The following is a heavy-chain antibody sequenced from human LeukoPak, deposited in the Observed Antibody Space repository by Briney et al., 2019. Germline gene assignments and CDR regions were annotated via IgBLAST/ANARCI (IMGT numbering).Heavy chain of an antibody. CDR2: FDPEDGET. V-gene: IGHV1-24*01. D-gene: IGHD5-18*01. CDR1: GYTLTELS. J-gene: IGHJ4*02. CDR3: ATENPQGGYSYGWSYFDY. Sequence: ASVKVSCKVSGYTLTELSMHWVRQAPGKGLEWMGGFDPEDGETIYAQKFQGRVTMTEDISTDTAYMELSSLRSEDTAVYYCATENPQGGYSYGWSYFDYWGQGTLVTVSS.